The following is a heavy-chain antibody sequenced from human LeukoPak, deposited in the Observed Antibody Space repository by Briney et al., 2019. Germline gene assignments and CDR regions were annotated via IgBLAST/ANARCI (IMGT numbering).Heavy chain of an antibody. Sequence: AASVTVSCKASGYTFTGYYMHWVRQAPGQGLEWMGWINPNSGGTNYAQKFQGRVTMTRETSISTAYMELSRLRSDDTAVYYCASGRVWFGEPDHAFDIWGQGTMVTVSS. J-gene: IGHJ3*02. CDR1: GYTFTGYY. V-gene: IGHV1-2*02. D-gene: IGHD3-10*01. CDR3: ASGRVWFGEPDHAFDI. CDR2: INPNSGGT.